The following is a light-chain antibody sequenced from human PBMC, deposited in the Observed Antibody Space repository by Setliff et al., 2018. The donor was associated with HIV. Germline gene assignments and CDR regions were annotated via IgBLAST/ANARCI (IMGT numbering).Light chain of an antibody. CDR2: QAS. CDR3: CSNTGSNTYV. J-gene: IGLJ1*01. V-gene: IGLV2-23*01. CDR1: RNDVGRYDL. Sequence: QSALTQPASVSGSPGQSITISCSGTRNDVGRYDLVSWYQQHPGKAPKLMIYQASRWPSGVSNCFSASKSGNTASLTISGLQAEDEADYYCCSNTGSNTYVFGTGTKV.